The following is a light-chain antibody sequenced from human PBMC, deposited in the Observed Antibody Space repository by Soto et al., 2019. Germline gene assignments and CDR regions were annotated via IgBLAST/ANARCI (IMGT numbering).Light chain of an antibody. V-gene: IGLV2-14*01. J-gene: IGLJ1*01. CDR1: SSDVGGYNY. Sequence: QSALTQPASVSGSPGQSITISCTGTSSDVGGYNYVSWYQQHSGKAPKLMIYEVSNRPSGVSNRFSGSKSGNTASLTISGLQAEDEADYYCSSYTSSSTLFYVFGTGTKVTVL. CDR3: SSYTSSSTLFYV. CDR2: EVS.